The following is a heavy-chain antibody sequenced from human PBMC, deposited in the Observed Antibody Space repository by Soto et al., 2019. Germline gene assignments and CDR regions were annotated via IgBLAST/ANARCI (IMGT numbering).Heavy chain of an antibody. D-gene: IGHD5-12*01. CDR1: GGSISSSSYY. CDR2: IYYSGST. Sequence: QLQLQESGPGLVKPSETLSLTCTVSGGSISSSSYYWGWIRQPPGKGLEWIGSIYYSGSTYYNPSLKSRVTISVDTSKNQFSLKLSSVTAADTAVYYCARLDIVATENFDYWGQGTLVTVSS. CDR3: ARLDIVATENFDY. J-gene: IGHJ4*02. V-gene: IGHV4-39*01.